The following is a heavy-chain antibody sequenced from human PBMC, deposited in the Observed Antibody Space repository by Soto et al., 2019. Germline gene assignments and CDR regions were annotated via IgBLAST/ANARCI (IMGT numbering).Heavy chain of an antibody. V-gene: IGHV3-53*01. J-gene: IGHJ4*02. D-gene: IGHD5-12*01. CDR1: GFTVSSNY. CDR2: IYSGGST. CDR3: ASSEWLGFFDY. Sequence: GGSLRLSCAASGFTVSSNYMSWVRQAPGKGLEWVSVIYSGGSTYYADSVKGRFTISRDNSKNTLYLQMNSLRAEDTAVYYCASSEWLGFFDYWGQGTLVTVSS.